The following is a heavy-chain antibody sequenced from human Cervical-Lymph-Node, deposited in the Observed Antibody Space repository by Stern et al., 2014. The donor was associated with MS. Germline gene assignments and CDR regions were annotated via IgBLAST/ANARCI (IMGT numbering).Heavy chain of an antibody. CDR2: IYYGST. Sequence: QVQLQESGPGLVKPSETLSLTCAVSGDSISDYYWNWIRQPPGKGLEWIGYIYYGSTNYNPSLRSRATLSVDTSKNQFSLKLTSVTPADTAIYYCARWGTTVTFRTFDFWGQGIPVTVSS. V-gene: IGHV4-59*01. J-gene: IGHJ4*02. D-gene: IGHD4-17*01. CDR1: GDSISDYY. CDR3: ARWGTTVTFRTFDF.